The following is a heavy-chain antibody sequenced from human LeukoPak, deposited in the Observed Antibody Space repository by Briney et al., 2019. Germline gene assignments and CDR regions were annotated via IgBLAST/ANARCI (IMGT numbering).Heavy chain of an antibody. CDR3: ARGSRSSSWPYYFDY. V-gene: IGHV1-2*02. Sequence: ASVKVSCKASGYTFTGYYMHWVRQAPGQGLEWKGWINPNSGGTNYAQKFQGRVTMTRDTSISTAYMELSRLRSDDTAVYYCARGSRSSSWPYYFDYWGQGTLVTVSS. CDR1: GYTFTGYY. D-gene: IGHD6-13*01. CDR2: INPNSGGT. J-gene: IGHJ4*02.